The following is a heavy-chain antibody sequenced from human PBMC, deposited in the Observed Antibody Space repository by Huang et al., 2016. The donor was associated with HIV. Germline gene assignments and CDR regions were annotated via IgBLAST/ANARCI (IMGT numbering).Heavy chain of an antibody. V-gene: IGHV3-30*02. D-gene: IGHD2-15*01. Sequence: QVQLVESGGGVVQPGGSLRLSCATSGFTFSSYGMHWVRQAPGLGLEWVAFIQYDGTKKYYADSVKGRFNISRDNSKNMLHLQMNNLRVEDTAAYFCAKVTLGFYYWGQGTWVTVSS. CDR3: AKVTLGFYY. CDR2: IQYDGTKK. CDR1: GFTFSSYG. J-gene: IGHJ4*02.